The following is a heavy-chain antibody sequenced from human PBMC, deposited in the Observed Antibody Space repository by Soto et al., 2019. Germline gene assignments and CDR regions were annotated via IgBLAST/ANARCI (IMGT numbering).Heavy chain of an antibody. CDR1: GFTFSSYA. V-gene: IGHV3-23*01. CDR2: ISGSGGST. D-gene: IGHD3-22*01. J-gene: IGHJ4*02. Sequence: EVQLLESGGGLVQPGGSLRLSCAASGFTFSSYAMSWVRQAPGKGLEWVSAISGSGGSTYYADSVKGRFTISRDNSKNTLYLQMNSLRAEDTAVYYCAKDREDSSGYYGYSQDYWGQGTLVTVSS. CDR3: AKDREDSSGYYGYSQDY.